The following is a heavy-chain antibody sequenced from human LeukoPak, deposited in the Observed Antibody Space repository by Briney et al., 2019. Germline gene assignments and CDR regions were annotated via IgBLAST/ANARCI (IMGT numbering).Heavy chain of an antibody. J-gene: IGHJ4*02. D-gene: IGHD4-17*01. V-gene: IGHV3-30*02. CDR3: AKDPGSYGDDYFDY. CDR2: IRYDGSNK. Sequence: QPGGSLRLSCAASGFTLSSYGTHWARHAGGKGLEWVAFIRYDGSNKYYADCVEGRFTITRDNSKNTLYLQTNSLRAKDTAVYYCAKDPGSYGDDYFDYWGQGTLVTVSS. CDR1: GFTLSSYG.